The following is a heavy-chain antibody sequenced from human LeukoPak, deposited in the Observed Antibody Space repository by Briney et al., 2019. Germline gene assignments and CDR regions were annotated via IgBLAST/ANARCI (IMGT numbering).Heavy chain of an antibody. CDR1: GFTFTSYW. CDR2: ISSSSSYI. D-gene: IGHD6-6*01. Sequence: GGSLRLSCAASGFTFTSYWMHWVRQAPGKGLVWVSSISSSSSYIYYADSVRGRFTISRDNAKNSLYLQMNSLRAEDTAVYYCARDLVPYSSSSGLAFDIWGQGTMVTVSS. V-gene: IGHV3-21*01. J-gene: IGHJ3*02. CDR3: ARDLVPYSSSSGLAFDI.